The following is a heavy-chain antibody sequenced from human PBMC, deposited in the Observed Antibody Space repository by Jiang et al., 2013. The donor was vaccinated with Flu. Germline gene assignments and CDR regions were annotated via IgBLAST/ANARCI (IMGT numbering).Heavy chain of an antibody. CDR1: GFSLSTSGVG. CDR3: AHSGDPYYYDSSGYWILDY. CDR2: IYWDDDK. J-gene: IGHJ4*02. Sequence: KPTQTLTLTCTFSGFSLSTSGVGVGWIRQPPGKALEWLALIYWDDDKRYSPSLKSRLTITKDTSKNQVVLTMTNMDPVDTATYYCAHSGDPYYYDSSGYWILDYWGQGTLVTVSS. V-gene: IGHV2-5*02. D-gene: IGHD3-22*01.